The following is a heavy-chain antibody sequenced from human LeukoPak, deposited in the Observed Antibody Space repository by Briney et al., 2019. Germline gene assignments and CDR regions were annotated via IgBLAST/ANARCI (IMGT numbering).Heavy chain of an antibody. J-gene: IGHJ3*02. CDR1: GYSFTSYW. CDR2: IYPGDSDT. Sequence: GESLKISCWGSGYSFTSYWIGWVRQMPGKGLEWMGIIYPGDSDTRYSPSFQGQVTISADKSISTAYLQWSSLKASDTAMYYCARHELYYYDSSGYFDAFDIWGKGTMVTVSS. D-gene: IGHD3-22*01. CDR3: ARHELYYYDSSGYFDAFDI. V-gene: IGHV5-51*01.